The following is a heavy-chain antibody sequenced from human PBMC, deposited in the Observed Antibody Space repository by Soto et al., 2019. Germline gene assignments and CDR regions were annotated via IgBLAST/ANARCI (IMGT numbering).Heavy chain of an antibody. V-gene: IGHV4-39*02. CDR1: GGSISSSSYY. CDR2: IYYSGST. Sequence: ETLSLTCTVSGGSISSSSYYWGWIRQPPGKGLEWIGSIYYSGSTYYNPSLKSRVTISVDTSKNQFSLKLSSVTAADTAVYYCARDFVAGTGNWFDPWGQGTLVTVSS. CDR3: ARDFVAGTGNWFDP. D-gene: IGHD6-19*01. J-gene: IGHJ5*02.